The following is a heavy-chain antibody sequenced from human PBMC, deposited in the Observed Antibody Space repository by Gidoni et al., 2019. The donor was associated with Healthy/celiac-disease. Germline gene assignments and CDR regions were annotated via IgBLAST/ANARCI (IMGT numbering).Heavy chain of an antibody. Sequence: QVQLVQSGAGVKKPGSSVKVSCKASGGTLGSYTSSWVRQAPGQGREWMGRIIPILGIANYAQNFQGRVTITADKSTSTAYMELSSLRSEDTAVYYCARKLPVGATVGDAFDIWGQGTMVTVSS. CDR1: GGTLGSYT. J-gene: IGHJ3*02. CDR3: ARKLPVGATVGDAFDI. CDR2: IIPILGIA. V-gene: IGHV1-69*02. D-gene: IGHD1-26*01.